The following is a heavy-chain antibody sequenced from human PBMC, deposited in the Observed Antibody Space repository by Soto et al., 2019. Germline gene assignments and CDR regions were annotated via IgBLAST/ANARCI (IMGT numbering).Heavy chain of an antibody. CDR2: LYYGRSA. CDR3: ALRSRAVVPEC. J-gene: IGHJ4*02. V-gene: IGHV4-59*01. CDR1: GDSISSYY. Sequence: QVQLQESGPGLVKPSETLSLTCAVSGDSISSYYCMWIRQPPGKGLESIGYLYYGRSANYNPSLESRVTLSVDTSTNQCSLTLSSMPAADTAVYYCALRSRAVVPECWGQGTLVTVSS. D-gene: IGHD3-22*01.